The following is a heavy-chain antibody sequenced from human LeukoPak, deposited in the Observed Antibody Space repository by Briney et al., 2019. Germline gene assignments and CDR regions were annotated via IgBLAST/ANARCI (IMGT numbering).Heavy chain of an antibody. CDR3: ASALKRGSAGTLIDY. Sequence: GASVKVSCRTSGYTFSDYYIQWVRQAPGQGLEWMGWIIPNSGNTGYAQKFQDRVTMTRNTSISTAYMELSSLESEDTAVYYCASALKRGSAGTLIDYWGQGTLVTVSS. J-gene: IGHJ4*02. V-gene: IGHV1-8*02. D-gene: IGHD6-13*01. CDR2: IIPNSGNT. CDR1: GYTFSDYY.